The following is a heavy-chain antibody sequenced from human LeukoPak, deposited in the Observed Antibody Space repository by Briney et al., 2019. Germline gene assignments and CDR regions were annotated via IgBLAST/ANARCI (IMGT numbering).Heavy chain of an antibody. CDR2: IYTSGST. CDR3: ARADGYNYVAFDY. V-gene: IGHV4-61*02. CDR1: GYSISSGYY. Sequence: SETLSLTCTVSGYSISSGYYWGWIRQPAGKGLEWIGRIYTSGSTNYNPSLKSRVTISVDTSKNQFSLKLSSVTAADTAVYYCARADGYNYVAFDYWGQGTLVTVSS. J-gene: IGHJ4*02. D-gene: IGHD5-24*01.